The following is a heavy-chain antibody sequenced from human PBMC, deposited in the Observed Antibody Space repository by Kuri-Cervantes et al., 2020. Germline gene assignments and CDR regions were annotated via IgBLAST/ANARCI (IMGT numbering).Heavy chain of an antibody. CDR3: ARVGGWSYNDYRFEYYQH. V-gene: IGHV1-18*04. D-gene: IGHD1-26*01. CDR1: GYTFTYRY. J-gene: IGHJ1*01. Sequence: ASVKVSCKASGYTFTYRYLHWVRQAPGQALEWMGWSSPYNGNTNYAQNFQDRVTMTADTSTNTAYMELRSLTSDDTAVYYCARVGGWSYNDYRFEYYQHWGQGTLVTVSS. CDR2: SSPYNGNT.